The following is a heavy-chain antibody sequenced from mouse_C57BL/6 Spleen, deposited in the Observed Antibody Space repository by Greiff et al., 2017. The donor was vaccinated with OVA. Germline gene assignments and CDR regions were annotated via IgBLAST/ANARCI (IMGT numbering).Heavy chain of an antibody. V-gene: IGHV5-12*01. D-gene: IGHD1-1*01. CDR3: ARHSGSSSYYYAMDY. J-gene: IGHJ4*01. CDR1: GFTFSDYY. Sequence: EVHLVESGGGLVQPGGSLKLSCAASGFTFSDYYMYWVRQTPEKRLEWVAYISNGGGSTYYPDTVKGRFTISRDNAKNTLYLQMSRLKSEDTAMYYCARHSGSSSYYYAMDYWGQGTSVTVSS. CDR2: ISNGGGST.